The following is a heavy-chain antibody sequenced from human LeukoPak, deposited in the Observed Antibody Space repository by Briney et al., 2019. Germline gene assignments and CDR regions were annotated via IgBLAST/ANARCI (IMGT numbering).Heavy chain of an antibody. CDR2: INPNSGGT. CDR3: ARDLANTRYYDFWSGYPRGDY. CDR1: GYTFTGYY. Sequence: ASVKVSCKASGYTFTGYYMHWVRQAPGQGLEWMGRINPNSGGTNYAQKFQGRVTMTRDTSISTAYMELSRLRSDDTAVYYCARDLANTRYYDFWSGYPRGDYWGQGTLVTVSS. V-gene: IGHV1-2*06. J-gene: IGHJ4*02. D-gene: IGHD3-3*01.